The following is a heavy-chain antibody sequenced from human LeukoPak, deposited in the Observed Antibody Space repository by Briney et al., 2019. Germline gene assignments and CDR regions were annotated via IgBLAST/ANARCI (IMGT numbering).Heavy chain of an antibody. CDR1: GFTFSSYS. CDR2: ISSSSSYI. D-gene: IGHD3-10*01. V-gene: IGHV3-21*01. Sequence: GGSLRLSCAASGFTFSSYSMNWVRQAPGKGLEWVSSISSSSSYIYYADSVKGRFTISRDNAKNSLYLQMNNLRAEDTAVYYCARARVVRGVTHFDYWGQGTLVTVSS. CDR3: ARARVVRGVTHFDY. J-gene: IGHJ4*02.